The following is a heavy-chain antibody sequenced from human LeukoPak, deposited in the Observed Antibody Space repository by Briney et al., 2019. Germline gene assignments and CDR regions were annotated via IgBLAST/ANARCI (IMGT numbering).Heavy chain of an antibody. Sequence: SETLSLTCTVSGGSVSSSSYYWGWIRQPPGKGLEWIGTIYYSGSTYYNPSLKSRVTISVDTSKNRFSLKLSSVTAADTAVFYCARGVGAKWLLHHYFDYWGQGTLVTVSS. CDR2: IYYSGST. CDR1: GGSVSSSSYY. CDR3: ARGVGAKWLLHHYFDY. J-gene: IGHJ4*02. V-gene: IGHV4-39*01. D-gene: IGHD3-22*01.